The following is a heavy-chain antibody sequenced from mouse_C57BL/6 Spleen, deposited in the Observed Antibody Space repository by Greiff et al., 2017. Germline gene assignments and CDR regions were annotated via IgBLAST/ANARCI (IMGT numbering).Heavy chain of an antibody. CDR3: TRRGVLYYFDY. CDR1: GYTFTDYE. V-gene: IGHV1-15*01. Sequence: VQGVESGAELVRPGASVTLSCKASGYTFTDYEMHWVKQTPVHGLEWIGAIDPETGGTAYNQKFKGKAILTADKSSSTAYMELRSLTSEDSAVYYCTRRGVLYYFDYWGQGTTLTVSS. J-gene: IGHJ2*01. CDR2: IDPETGGT.